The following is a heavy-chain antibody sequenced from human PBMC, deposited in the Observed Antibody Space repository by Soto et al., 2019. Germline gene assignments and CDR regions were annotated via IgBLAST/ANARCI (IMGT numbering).Heavy chain of an antibody. CDR3: ARRRNIVVDSNCFDP. D-gene: IGHD2-2*01. Sequence: GESLKISCKGSGYSFTSYWISWVRQMPGKGLEWMGRIDPSDSYTNYSPSFQGHVTISADKSISTAYLQWSSLKASDTAMYYCARRRNIVVDSNCFDPWGQGTLVTVSS. J-gene: IGHJ5*02. CDR2: IDPSDSYT. CDR1: GYSFTSYW. V-gene: IGHV5-10-1*01.